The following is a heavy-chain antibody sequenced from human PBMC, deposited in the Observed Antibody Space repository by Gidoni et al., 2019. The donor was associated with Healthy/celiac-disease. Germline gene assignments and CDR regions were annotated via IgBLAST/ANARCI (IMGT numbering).Heavy chain of an antibody. V-gene: IGHV3-23*01. J-gene: IGHJ4*02. CDR3: AALTIRGVLDY. CDR1: GFTFSSYA. CDR2: IRGSGGRT. D-gene: IGHD3-10*01. Sequence: EVQLLESGGGLVQPGGSLRLSCAASGFTFSSYAMSWVRQAPGKGLGGVSAIRGSGGRTYYADSVKGRFTISRDNSKNTLYLQMNSLRAEDTAVYYCAALTIRGVLDYWGQRTLVTVSS.